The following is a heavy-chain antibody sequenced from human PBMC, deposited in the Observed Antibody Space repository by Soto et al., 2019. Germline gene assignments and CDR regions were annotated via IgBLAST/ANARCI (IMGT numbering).Heavy chain of an antibody. V-gene: IGHV3-30*18. D-gene: IGHD2-2*02. J-gene: IGHJ4*02. Sequence: PGGSLRLSCAASGFTFNTYGMHWVRQAPGKGLERVAVISYDGSDKFYADSVKGRFTISRDNSKNTLYLQMSSLRPEDTAIYYCAKSPNFYCSSPNCYKYYFDYWGQGTLVTVSS. CDR3: AKSPNFYCSSPNCYKYYFDY. CDR1: GFTFNTYG. CDR2: ISYDGSDK.